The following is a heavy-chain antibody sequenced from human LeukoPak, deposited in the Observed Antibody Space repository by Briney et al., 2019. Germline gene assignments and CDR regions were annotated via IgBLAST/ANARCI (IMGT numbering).Heavy chain of an antibody. J-gene: IGHJ5*02. D-gene: IGHD2-2*01. V-gene: IGHV1-18*04. Sequence: ASVKVSCKASGYTFTSYGISWVRQAPGQGLEWMGWISAYNGNTNYAQKLQGRVTMTTDTSTSTAYMELRSLRSDDTAVYYCAGVRGYCSSTSCYGENWFDPWGQGTLVTVSS. CDR1: GYTFTSYG. CDR3: AGVRGYCSSTSCYGENWFDP. CDR2: ISAYNGNT.